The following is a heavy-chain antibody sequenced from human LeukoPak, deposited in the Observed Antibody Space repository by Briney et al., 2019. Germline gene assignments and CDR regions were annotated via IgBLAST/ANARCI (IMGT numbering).Heavy chain of an antibody. CDR1: GFTFDDYA. Sequence: PGGSLRLSCAASGFTFDDYAMHWVRQAPGKGLEWVSGISWNSGSIGYADSVKGRFTISRDNAKNSLYLQMNSLRAEDTALYYCAKGYCSGGSCYSNLFDYWGQGTLVTVSS. J-gene: IGHJ4*02. D-gene: IGHD2-15*01. CDR3: AKGYCSGGSCYSNLFDY. V-gene: IGHV3-9*01. CDR2: ISWNSGSI.